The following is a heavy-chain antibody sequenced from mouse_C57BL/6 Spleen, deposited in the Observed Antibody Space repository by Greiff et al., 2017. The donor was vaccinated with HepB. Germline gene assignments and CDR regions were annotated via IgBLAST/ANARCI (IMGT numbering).Heavy chain of an antibody. CDR2: INPSNGGT. J-gene: IGHJ3*01. V-gene: IGHV1-53*01. CDR3: ARDDYYGSSYVWFAY. Sequence: QVQLKQPGTELVKPGASVKLSCKASGYTFTSYWMHWVKQRPGQGLEWIGNINPSNGGTNYNEKFKSKATLTVDKSSSTAYMQLSSLTSEDSAVYYCARDDYYGSSYVWFAYWGQGTLVTVSA. CDR1: GYTFTSYW. D-gene: IGHD1-1*01.